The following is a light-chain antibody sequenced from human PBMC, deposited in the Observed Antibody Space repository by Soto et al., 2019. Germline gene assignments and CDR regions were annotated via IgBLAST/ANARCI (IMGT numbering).Light chain of an antibody. V-gene: IGKV1-39*01. CDR3: QQSYDAPIT. Sequence: DIQVTQSPSSLSASVGDRVTITCRASQSISTYLNWFQQKPGKAPRLQISFASSLQSGVPSRFSGSGSGTDFTLSITSLQPEDFATYYCQQSYDAPITFGQGTRLEIK. CDR1: QSISTY. J-gene: IGKJ5*01. CDR2: FAS.